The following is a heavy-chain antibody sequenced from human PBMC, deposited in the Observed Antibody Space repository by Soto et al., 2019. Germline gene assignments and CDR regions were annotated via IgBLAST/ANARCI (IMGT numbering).Heavy chain of an antibody. J-gene: IGHJ4*02. D-gene: IGHD6-19*01. CDR3: ARVGSGSGLDY. Sequence: EVQLVESGGGLVQPGGSLRLSCAASGFTCSSYSMHWVRQAPGKGLEFVSAISYNGGSTYYADSVKGRFTISRDDSKNTLYLQMGSLRAEDMAVYYCARVGSGSGLDYWGQGTLVPVSS. CDR2: ISYNGGST. V-gene: IGHV3-64*07. CDR1: GFTCSSYS.